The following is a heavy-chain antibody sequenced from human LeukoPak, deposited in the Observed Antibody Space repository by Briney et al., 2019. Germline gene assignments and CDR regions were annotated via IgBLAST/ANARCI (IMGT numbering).Heavy chain of an antibody. CDR3: ARVTMVRGVTPI. CDR1: GFTFSSYS. CDR2: ISSSSSYI. Sequence: GGSLRLSCAASGFTFSSYSMNWVRQAPGKGLEWVSSISSSSSYIYYAGSVKGRFTISRDNAKNSLYLQMNSLRAEDTAVYYCARVTMVRGVTPIWGQGTMVTVSS. D-gene: IGHD3-10*01. J-gene: IGHJ3*02. V-gene: IGHV3-21*01.